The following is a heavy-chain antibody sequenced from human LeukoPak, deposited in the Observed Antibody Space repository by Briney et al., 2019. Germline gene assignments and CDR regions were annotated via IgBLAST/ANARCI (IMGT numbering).Heavy chain of an antibody. Sequence: SETLSLTCAVYGGSFSGYYWSWIRQPPGKGLEWIGEINHSGSTNYNPSLKSRVTISVDTSKNQFSLKLSSVTAADTAVYYCARGTSINDFWSGYYTLYYYYMDVWGKGTTVTVSS. CDR3: ARGTSINDFWSGYYTLYYYYMDV. D-gene: IGHD3-3*01. J-gene: IGHJ6*03. V-gene: IGHV4-34*01. CDR1: GGSFSGYY. CDR2: INHSGST.